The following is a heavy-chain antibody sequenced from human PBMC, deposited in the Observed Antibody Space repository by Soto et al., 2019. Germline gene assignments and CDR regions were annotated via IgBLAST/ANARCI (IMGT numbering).Heavy chain of an antibody. Sequence: QVQLVQSGAEVKKPGSSVKVSCKAPGGTFSSYTISWVRQAPGQGLEWMGRIIPILGIANYAQKFHGRVTVTADKSTSTAYMELSSLRSEDTAVYYCARGAPLYYDFWSGYYTYFDYWGEGTLVTVSS. CDR1: GGTFSSYT. V-gene: IGHV1-69*02. D-gene: IGHD3-3*01. CDR2: IIPILGIA. CDR3: ARGAPLYYDFWSGYYTYFDY. J-gene: IGHJ4*02.